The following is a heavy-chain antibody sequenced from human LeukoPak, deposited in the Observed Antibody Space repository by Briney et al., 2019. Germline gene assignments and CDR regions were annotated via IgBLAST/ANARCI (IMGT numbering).Heavy chain of an antibody. J-gene: IGHJ4*02. V-gene: IGHV3-74*01. CDR3: ARGSNSSPHNFDY. CDR1: GFTLSSYW. D-gene: IGHD6-13*01. Sequence: GGSLRLSCAASGFTLSSYWMHWVRQAPGEGLVWVSRINTDGSSPRYADSVKGRFTISRDNAKNTLYLQMNSLRAEDTAVYYCARGSNSSPHNFDYWGQGTLVTVSS. CDR2: INTDGSSP.